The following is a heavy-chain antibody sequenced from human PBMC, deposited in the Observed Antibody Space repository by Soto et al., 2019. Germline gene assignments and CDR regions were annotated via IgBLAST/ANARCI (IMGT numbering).Heavy chain of an antibody. CDR2: IYYSATT. D-gene: IGHD3-10*01. V-gene: IGHV4-30-4*08. Sequence: SETLSLTCAVSGGSISSGGYSWSWIRQPPGKGLEWIGYIYYSATTYYNPSLKSRLTISIDTSKNQFSLKLSSVTAADTAVYFCARGFRGVYFDFWGQGTLVTVS. J-gene: IGHJ4*02. CDR3: ARGFRGVYFDF. CDR1: GGSISSGGYS.